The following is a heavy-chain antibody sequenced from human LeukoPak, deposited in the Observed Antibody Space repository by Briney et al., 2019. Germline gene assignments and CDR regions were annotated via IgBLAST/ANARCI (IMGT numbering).Heavy chain of an antibody. Sequence: PSETLSLTCAVYGGSFSGYYWSRIRQPPGKGVEWIGEINHSGSTNYNPSLKSRVTISVDTSKNQFSLKLSSVTAADTAVYYCARTGLGFTIDYWGQGTLVTVSS. CDR3: ARTGLGFTIDY. CDR1: GGSFSGYY. V-gene: IGHV4-34*01. CDR2: INHSGST. D-gene: IGHD7-27*01. J-gene: IGHJ4*02.